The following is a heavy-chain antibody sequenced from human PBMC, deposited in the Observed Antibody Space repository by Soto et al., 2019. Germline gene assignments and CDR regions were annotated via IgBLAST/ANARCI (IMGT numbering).Heavy chain of an antibody. Sequence: SETLSLTCAVSGGSISSGTWWSWVRQPPGRGLEWIGEIYHSGSPNYNPSLKSRVTMSVDKSKNLFSLRLSSVTAAASALYYCARRVPAAPNWFDPWGQGTLVTVSS. CDR3: ARRVPAAPNWFDP. D-gene: IGHD2-2*01. J-gene: IGHJ5*02. CDR2: IYHSGSP. CDR1: GGSISSGTW. V-gene: IGHV4-4*02.